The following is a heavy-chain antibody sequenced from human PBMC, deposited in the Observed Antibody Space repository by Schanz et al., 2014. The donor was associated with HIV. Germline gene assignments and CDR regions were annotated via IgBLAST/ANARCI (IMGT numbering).Heavy chain of an antibody. Sequence: EVQVVASGGGLAQPGRSLRLSCVVSGLSLSDFAWHWVRQALGKGLEWVSGISWNSGSKGYAESVKGRFTISRDNAKNSLYLQMNSLRAEDTAVYYCAKDREYCSTITCPWRGYYYYGMDVWGQGTTVIVSS. J-gene: IGHJ6*02. D-gene: IGHD2-2*01. CDR1: GLSLSDFA. V-gene: IGHV3-9*01. CDR2: ISWNSGSK. CDR3: AKDREYCSTITCPWRGYYYYGMDV.